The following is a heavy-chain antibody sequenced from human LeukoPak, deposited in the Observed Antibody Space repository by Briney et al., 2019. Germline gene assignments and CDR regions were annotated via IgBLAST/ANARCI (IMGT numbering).Heavy chain of an antibody. D-gene: IGHD1-26*01. Sequence: ASEKVSCKASGYTFTSYAMHWVRQAPGQRLEWMGWINAGNGNTKYSQKFQGRVTMTRDTSTSTVYMELSSLRSEDTAVYYCARDGFESLSNIPYLEAYSGSYSFGMDVWGQGTTVTVSS. CDR3: ARDGFESLSNIPYLEAYSGSYSFGMDV. J-gene: IGHJ6*02. CDR2: INAGNGNT. CDR1: GYTFTSYA. V-gene: IGHV1-3*01.